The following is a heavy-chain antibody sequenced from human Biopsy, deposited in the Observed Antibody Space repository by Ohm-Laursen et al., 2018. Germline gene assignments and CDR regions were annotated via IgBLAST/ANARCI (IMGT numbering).Heavy chain of an antibody. CDR3: ARRGSGGRSFDY. V-gene: IGHV4-59*08. CDR2: ISKSGNT. CDR1: GDSINSSY. Sequence: SETLSLTCTVSGDSINSSYWSWIRQPPGKGLEWIGSISKSGNTNYNPSLKSRVTISVDTSKNQISLKLGSVTVADTAVFYCARRGSGGRSFDYWGQGSLVTVSS. J-gene: IGHJ4*02. D-gene: IGHD2-15*01.